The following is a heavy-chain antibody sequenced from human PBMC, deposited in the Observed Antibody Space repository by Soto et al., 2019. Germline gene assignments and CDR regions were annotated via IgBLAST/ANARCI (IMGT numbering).Heavy chain of an antibody. CDR1: GGSFSGYY. Sequence: SETLSLTCAGYGGSFSGYYWSWIRQPPGKGLEWIGEINHSGSTNYNPSLKSRVTISVDTSKNQFSLKLSSVTAADTAVYYCARGRASRWYGTYYYGMAVWGQGTTIT. CDR2: INHSGST. J-gene: IGHJ6*02. CDR3: ARGRASRWYGTYYYGMAV. D-gene: IGHD6-19*01. V-gene: IGHV4-34*01.